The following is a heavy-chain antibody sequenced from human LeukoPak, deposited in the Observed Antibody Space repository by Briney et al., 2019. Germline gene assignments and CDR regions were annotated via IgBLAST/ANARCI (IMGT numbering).Heavy chain of an antibody. CDR2: IIPIFGTA. CDR3: ARDEVVAAPNYFGMVV. D-gene: IGHD2-15*01. CDR1: GGTFSSYA. Sequence: SVKVSCKASGGTFSSYAISWVRQAPGQGLEWMGGIIPIFGTANYAQKFQGRVTLTRDTSLSTAYMELSNLRSDDTAVYYCARDEVVAAPNYFGMVVWGQGTTVSVSS. J-gene: IGHJ6*02. V-gene: IGHV1-69*05.